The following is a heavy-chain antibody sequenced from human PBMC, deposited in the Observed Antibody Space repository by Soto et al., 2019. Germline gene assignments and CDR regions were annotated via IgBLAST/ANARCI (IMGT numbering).Heavy chain of an antibody. CDR1: GGSISSGGYY. CDR2: IYYSGST. Sequence: SETMSLTCTVAGGSISSGGYYWSWIRQHPGKGLEWIGYIYYSGSTYYNPSLKSRVTISVDTSKNQFSLKLSSVTAADTAVYYCAREVVVVVAATNNWYFDPWGRGTLVTVSS. CDR3: AREVVVVVAATNNWYFDP. D-gene: IGHD2-15*01. V-gene: IGHV4-31*03. J-gene: IGHJ2*01.